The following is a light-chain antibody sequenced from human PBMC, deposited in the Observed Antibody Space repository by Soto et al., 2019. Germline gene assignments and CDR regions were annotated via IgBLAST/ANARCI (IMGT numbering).Light chain of an antibody. CDR3: QHYNSYSEA. V-gene: IGKV1-5*03. Sequence: IRMTQSPSALSGPVRDRVTITCLASQTISSWLAWYQQKPGKAPKLLIYKASTLKSGVPSRFSGSGSGTEFTLTISSLQPDDLATYYCQHYNSYSEAFGQGRKV. J-gene: IGKJ1*01. CDR1: QTISSW. CDR2: KAS.